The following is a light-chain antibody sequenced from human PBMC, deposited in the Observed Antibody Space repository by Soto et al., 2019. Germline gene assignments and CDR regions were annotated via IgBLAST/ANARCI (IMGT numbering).Light chain of an antibody. CDR1: QSVSSTY. J-gene: IGKJ2*01. Sequence: EVLLTQSPGTLSLSPGERATLSCRASQSVSSTYLAWYQQRPGQATRLLIYGASSRATGIPDRFSGSGSGTDFTLTISRLESEDFAVYYCHQYGSSPTFGQWTKLEIK. CDR2: GAS. CDR3: HQYGSSPT. V-gene: IGKV3-20*01.